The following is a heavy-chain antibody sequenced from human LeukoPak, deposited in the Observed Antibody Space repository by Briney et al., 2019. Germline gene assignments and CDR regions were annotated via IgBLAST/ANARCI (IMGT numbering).Heavy chain of an antibody. V-gene: IGHV5-51*01. CDR1: GYSFTSYW. J-gene: IGHJ4*02. CDR3: ARQGYDHVWGSYRLFDY. Sequence: GESLKISCKGSGYSFTSYWIGWVRQMPGKGLEWMGIIYPGDSDTRYSPSFQGQVTISADKSISTAYLQWSSLKASDTAMYYCARQGYDHVWGSYRLFDYWGQGTLVTVSS. D-gene: IGHD3-16*02. CDR2: IYPGDSDT.